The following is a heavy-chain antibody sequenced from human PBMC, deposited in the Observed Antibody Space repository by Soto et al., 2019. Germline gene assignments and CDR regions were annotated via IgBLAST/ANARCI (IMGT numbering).Heavy chain of an antibody. Sequence: EVQLLESGGGLVQPGGSLRLSCAASGFAFHTHALSWVRQAPGKALEWVSGISASGVTTYYADSVKGRFTISRANSKNTVTLQMTSLRAEGTAFYYCAKDLTPPLSRPPPSQAINNLLLGRCFDSWGQGTLVTVSS. V-gene: IGHV3-23*01. D-gene: IGHD4-17*01. CDR1: GFAFHTHA. J-gene: IGHJ4*02. CDR2: ISASGVTT. CDR3: AKDLTPPLSRPPPSQAINNLLLGRCFDS.